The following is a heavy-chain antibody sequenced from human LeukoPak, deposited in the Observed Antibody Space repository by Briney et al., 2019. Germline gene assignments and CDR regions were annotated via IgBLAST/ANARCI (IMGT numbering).Heavy chain of an antibody. Sequence: PGGSLRLSCAASGFTFSSYWMHWIRQAPGKGLVWVSRINIDGNTSNYADSVKGRFTISRDNAKNAVYLKMNSLRVEDTAVYYCARASALATPPFAYWGQGTLVTVSS. V-gene: IGHV3-74*01. CDR2: INIDGNTS. CDR3: ARASALATPPFAY. CDR1: GFTFSSYW. J-gene: IGHJ4*02. D-gene: IGHD5-12*01.